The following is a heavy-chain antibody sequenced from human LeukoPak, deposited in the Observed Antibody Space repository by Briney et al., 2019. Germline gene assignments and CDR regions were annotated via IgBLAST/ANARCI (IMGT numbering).Heavy chain of an antibody. J-gene: IGHJ4*02. D-gene: IGHD3-10*01. CDR1: GGSISSYY. CDR3: ARDQTYSGSGIYTYFDY. CDR2: IYYSGTT. Sequence: SETLSLTCTVSGGSISSYYWSWIRQPPGKGLEWIGYIYYSGTTNYNPSLKSRVTISVDTSKNQFSLKLSSVTAADTAVYYCARDQTYSGSGIYTYFDYWGQGILVTVSS. V-gene: IGHV4-59*12.